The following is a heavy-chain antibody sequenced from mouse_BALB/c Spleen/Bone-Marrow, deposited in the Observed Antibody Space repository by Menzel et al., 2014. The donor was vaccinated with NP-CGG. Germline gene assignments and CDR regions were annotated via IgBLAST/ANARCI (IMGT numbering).Heavy chain of an antibody. CDR2: IRSGGST. CDR1: GFSLTSYG. D-gene: IGHD2-3*01. Sequence: VKLMDSGPGLVQPSQSLSITCTVSGFSLTSYGVHWVRRSPGKGLEWLGVIRSGGSTDYNAAFISRLSISKDNSKSQVFFKMNSLQANDTAIYYCARNNGGYYSWFAYWGQGTLVTVSA. V-gene: IGHV2-2*02. J-gene: IGHJ3*01. CDR3: ARNNGGYYSWFAY.